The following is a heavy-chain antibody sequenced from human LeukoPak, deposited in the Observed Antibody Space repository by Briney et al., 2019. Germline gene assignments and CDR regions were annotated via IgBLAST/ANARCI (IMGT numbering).Heavy chain of an antibody. D-gene: IGHD3-10*01. CDR3: ARVRDYYGSGSSPGYYYMDV. V-gene: IGHV1-3*03. CDR2: INAGNGNT. J-gene: IGHJ6*03. Sequence: ASVKVSCKASGYTFTGYYMHWVRQAPGQRLQWMGWINAGNGNTKYSQEFQGRVTITRDTSASTAYMELSSLRSEDMAVYYCARVRDYYGSGSSPGYYYMDVWGKGTTVTISS. CDR1: GYTFTGYY.